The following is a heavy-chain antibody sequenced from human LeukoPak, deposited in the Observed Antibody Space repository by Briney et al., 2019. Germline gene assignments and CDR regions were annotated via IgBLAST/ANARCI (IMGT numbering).Heavy chain of an antibody. V-gene: IGHV3-23*01. J-gene: IGHJ3*01. CDR1: GFTFSSYA. D-gene: IGHD3-10*01. CDR3: AKDRTPYSRSGGYYLGAFDL. CDR2: LSGSGGGT. Sequence: GGSLRLSCAASGFTFSSYAMTWVRQAPGKGLEWVSSLSGSGGGTWYAGSVKGRFTISRDNSNNLMYLQMNSLRAEDTAIYYCAKDRTPYSRSGGYYLGAFDLWGHGTTVTVSS.